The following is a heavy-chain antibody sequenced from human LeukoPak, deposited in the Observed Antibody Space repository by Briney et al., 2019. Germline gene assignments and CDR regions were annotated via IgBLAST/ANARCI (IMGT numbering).Heavy chain of an antibody. Sequence: PGGSLRLSCAASGFTFSSYAMSWVRQAPGKGLEWVSSISGGGGSTYHADSVKGRFTISRDNSKNMLYLQMNSLRAEDTAVYYCARVVVSSSSDYFDYWGQGTLVIVSS. CDR1: GFTFSSYA. V-gene: IGHV3-23*01. CDR2: ISGGGGST. D-gene: IGHD6-6*01. CDR3: ARVVVSSSSDYFDY. J-gene: IGHJ4*02.